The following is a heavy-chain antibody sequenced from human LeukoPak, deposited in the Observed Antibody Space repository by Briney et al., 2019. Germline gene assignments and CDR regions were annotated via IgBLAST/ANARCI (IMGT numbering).Heavy chain of an antibody. CDR3: ARGAGPLFDP. Sequence: VGPLSLFCAASGFTCSSYAMSWVHKAPGKGLGWVSYISSSGSAIYYADSVKGRFTISRDNAKNSLYLQTNSLRAEDTAVYYCARGAGPLFDPWGQGTLVTVSS. V-gene: IGHV3-48*03. CDR2: ISSSGSAI. CDR1: GFTCSSYA. J-gene: IGHJ5*02.